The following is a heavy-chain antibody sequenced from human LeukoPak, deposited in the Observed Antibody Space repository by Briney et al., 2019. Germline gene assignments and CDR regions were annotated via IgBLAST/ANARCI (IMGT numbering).Heavy chain of an antibody. CDR2: IHYSGST. J-gene: IGHJ3*02. V-gene: IGHV4-39*06. CDR3: ARASYYYDSSGLVGDDAFDI. CDR1: GRSITSSSYF. Sequence: SETLSLICSVSGRSITSSSYFWGWIRQPPGKGLEWFGSIHYSGSTYYNASLKSRVTISVDTSQNQFTLTLSSVSAADPAVYYCARASYYYDSSGLVGDDAFDISGQGRMGTVSS. D-gene: IGHD3-22*01.